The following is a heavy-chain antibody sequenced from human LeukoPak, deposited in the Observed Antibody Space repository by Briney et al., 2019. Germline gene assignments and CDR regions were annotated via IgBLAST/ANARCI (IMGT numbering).Heavy chain of an antibody. J-gene: IGHJ4*02. D-gene: IGHD6-19*01. CDR3: AKDKYGSGWYLIDY. CDR1: GFTFDDYT. CDR2: ISRDGGRT. V-gene: IGHV3-43*01. Sequence: GGSLRLSCAASGFTFDDYTMHWVRQAPGKGLEWISLISRDGGRTYYADSVKGRFTISRDNSKNSLYLQMNSLRTEDTALYYCAKDKYGSGWYLIDYWGQGTLVTVSS.